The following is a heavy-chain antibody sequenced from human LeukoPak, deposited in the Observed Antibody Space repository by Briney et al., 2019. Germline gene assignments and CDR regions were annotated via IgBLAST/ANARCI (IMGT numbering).Heavy chain of an antibody. CDR1: GGSISSYY. Sequence: SETLSLTCTVSGGSISSYYWSWIRQPPGKGLEWIGYIYYSGRTIYNPSLKSRVTISVDTSKNQFSLKLNSVTAADTAVYYCARMGNPATVTADYWGQGTLVTVSS. CDR3: ARMGNPATVTADY. J-gene: IGHJ4*02. V-gene: IGHV4-59*08. D-gene: IGHD4-17*01. CDR2: IYYSGRT.